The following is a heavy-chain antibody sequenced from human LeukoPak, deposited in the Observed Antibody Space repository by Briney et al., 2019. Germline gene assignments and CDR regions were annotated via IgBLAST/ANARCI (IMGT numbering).Heavy chain of an antibody. V-gene: IGHV1-18*01. Sequence: ASVKVSCKASGYTFTSYGISWVRQAPGQGLEWMGWISAYNGNTNYAQKLQGRVTMTTDTSTSTAYMELRSLRSDDTAVYYCARGGYDILTGYYGFDYWGQGTLVTVSS. D-gene: IGHD3-9*01. CDR1: GYTFTSYG. CDR2: ISAYNGNT. J-gene: IGHJ4*02. CDR3: ARGGYDILTGYYGFDY.